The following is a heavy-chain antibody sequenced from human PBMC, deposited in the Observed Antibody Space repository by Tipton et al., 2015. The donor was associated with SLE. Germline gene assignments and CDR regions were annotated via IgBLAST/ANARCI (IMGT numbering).Heavy chain of an antibody. Sequence: LRLSCTVSGGSISGHYWSWIRQPPGKGLEWIGYIFYSGSTNYNPSLKSRVTISVDTSKNQFSLKLSSVTAADTAVYYCASSLGLTRYFDLWGRGTLVTVSS. CDR1: GGSISGHY. D-gene: IGHD3/OR15-3a*01. CDR3: ASSLGLTRYFDL. CDR2: IFYSGST. V-gene: IGHV4-59*11. J-gene: IGHJ2*01.